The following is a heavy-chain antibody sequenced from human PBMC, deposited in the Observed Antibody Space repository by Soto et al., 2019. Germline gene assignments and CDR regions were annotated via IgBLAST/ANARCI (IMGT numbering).Heavy chain of an antibody. CDR1: GDSVSSNSAA. CDR3: ARADGVVLMVYATMYNWFDP. V-gene: IGHV6-1*01. J-gene: IGHJ5*02. D-gene: IGHD2-8*01. CDR2: TYYRSKWYN. Sequence: SPTLSLTCAISGDSVSSNSAAWNWIRQSPSRGLEWLGRTYYRSKWYNDYAVSVKGRITINPDTSKNQFSLQLNSVTPEDTAVYYCARADGVVLMVYATMYNWFDPWGRGTLVTVSS.